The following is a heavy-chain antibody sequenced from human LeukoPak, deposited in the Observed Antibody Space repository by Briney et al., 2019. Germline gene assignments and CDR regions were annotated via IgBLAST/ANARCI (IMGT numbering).Heavy chain of an antibody. CDR3: ARARGGVRGVLAFDY. CDR2: INPNNGAT. D-gene: IGHD3-10*01. V-gene: IGHV1-2*06. J-gene: IGHJ4*02. CDR1: GYTFTDYY. Sequence: ASVKVSCKASGYTFTDYYMNWVRLAPGQGLEWMGRINPNNGATNYAQRFQGRVTMTRDTSISTAYMELSRLRSDDTAVYYCARARGGVRGVLAFDYWGQGTLVTVSS.